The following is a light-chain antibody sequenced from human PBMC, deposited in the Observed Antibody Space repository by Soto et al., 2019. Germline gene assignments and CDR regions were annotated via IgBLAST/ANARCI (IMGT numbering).Light chain of an antibody. CDR1: QSVRSY. CDR2: DAS. V-gene: IGKV3-11*01. J-gene: IGKJ3*01. CDR3: QHGFT. Sequence: EIVLTQSPATLSLSPGERATLSCRASQSVRSYLAWYQQKPGQAPRLLIHDASNRATGIPARFSGSGSGTDFTLAISGLEAEDFAVYCSQHGFTFGHGTKVDIK.